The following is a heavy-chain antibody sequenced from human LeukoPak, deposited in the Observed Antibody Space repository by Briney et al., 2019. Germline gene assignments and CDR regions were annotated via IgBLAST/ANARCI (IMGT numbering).Heavy chain of an antibody. J-gene: IGHJ5*02. Sequence: SETLSLTCTVSGGSISSYYWSWIRQPAGKGLEWIGRIYTSGSTNYNPSLKSRVTMSVDTSKNQFSLKLSSVTAADTAVYYCASSPYDFWSGYYTPGWFDPWGQGTLVTVSS. CDR2: IYTSGST. CDR1: GGSISSYY. V-gene: IGHV4-4*07. D-gene: IGHD3-3*01. CDR3: ASSPYDFWSGYYTPGWFDP.